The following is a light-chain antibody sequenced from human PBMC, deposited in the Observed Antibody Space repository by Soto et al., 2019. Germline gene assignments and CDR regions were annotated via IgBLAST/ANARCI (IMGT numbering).Light chain of an antibody. Sequence: EIVMTQSPATLSVSPGERATLSCRASQSVSSNLAWYQQKPGQAPRLLIYGASTRATGIPARFSGSGSGTECTLTISSLQSEDFAVYYCQQYSNWPPKTFGQGTKVEIK. CDR1: QSVSSN. CDR3: QQYSNWPPKT. V-gene: IGKV3-15*01. J-gene: IGKJ1*01. CDR2: GAS.